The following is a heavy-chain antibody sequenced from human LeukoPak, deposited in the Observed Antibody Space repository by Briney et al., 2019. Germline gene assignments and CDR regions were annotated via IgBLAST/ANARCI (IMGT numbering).Heavy chain of an antibody. V-gene: IGHV3-23*01. Sequence: PGGSLRLSCVASGFGFTTHDMSWGRQAPGKGPEWVSSISGSGTGTYYTDSVKGRFTISRDTSKNTLYMQMNNLRVEDTAVHYCVKGYHFDWWGQGTLVTVSS. J-gene: IGHJ4*02. CDR1: GFGFTTHD. CDR3: VKGYHFDW. CDR2: ISGSGTGT. D-gene: IGHD1-26*01.